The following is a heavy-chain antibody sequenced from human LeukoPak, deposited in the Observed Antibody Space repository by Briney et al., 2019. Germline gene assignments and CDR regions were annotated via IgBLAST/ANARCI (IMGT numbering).Heavy chain of an antibody. J-gene: IGHJ6*02. CDR3: ARAAYSSSWYKDYYGMDV. Sequence: KTSETLSPTCTVSGGSISSSSYYWGWIRQPPGKGLEWIGSIYYSGSTYCNPSLKSRVTISVDTSKNQFSLKLSSVTAADTAVYYCARAAYSSSWYKDYYGMDVWGQGTTVTVSS. V-gene: IGHV4-39*07. CDR1: GGSISSSSYY. D-gene: IGHD6-13*01. CDR2: IYYSGST.